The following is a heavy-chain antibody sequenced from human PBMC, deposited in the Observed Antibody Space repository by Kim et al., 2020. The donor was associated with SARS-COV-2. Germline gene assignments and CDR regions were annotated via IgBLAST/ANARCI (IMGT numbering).Heavy chain of an antibody. CDR3: TSPDFWINAPFDY. CDR1: GFTFGDHA. Sequence: GGSLRLSCTASGFTFGDHAMRWVRQAPGKGLEWIGFIRRKADGGTTEYAASVKGRFTISRDDSKNIAYLQMSSLKTEDTAVYYCTSPDFWINAPFDYWGQGTLVTVSS. V-gene: IGHV3-49*04. J-gene: IGHJ4*02. CDR2: IRRKADGGTT. D-gene: IGHD3-3*01.